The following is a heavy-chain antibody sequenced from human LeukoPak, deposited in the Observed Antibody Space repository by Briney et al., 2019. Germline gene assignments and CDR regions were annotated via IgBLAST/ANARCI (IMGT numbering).Heavy chain of an antibody. CDR1: GFTFRSYW. CDR2: IRSDGSST. Sequence: PGGSLRLSCAASGFTFRSYWMRWGRHAPGEGLVWVSRIRSDGSSTTYADSVKGRFTISRDSTKNTLYLQMNSLRADDTAVYYCARDDYNRHWGQGTLVTVSS. V-gene: IGHV3-74*01. D-gene: IGHD4-11*01. J-gene: IGHJ4*02. CDR3: ARDDYNRH.